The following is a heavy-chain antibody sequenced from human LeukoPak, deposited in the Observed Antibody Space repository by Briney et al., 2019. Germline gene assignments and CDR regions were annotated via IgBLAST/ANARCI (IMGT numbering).Heavy chain of an antibody. CDR3: ARINHFARGVFDI. CDR2: IYHSGST. D-gene: IGHD3-3*02. Sequence: SETLSLTCTVSGGSISSYYWSWVRQPPGKGLEWIGEIYHSGSTNYNPSLRSRVTISLDKSKNQFSLKLSSVTAADTAVHYCARINHFARGVFDIWGQGTMVTVSS. J-gene: IGHJ3*02. CDR1: GGSISSYY. V-gene: IGHV4-59*12.